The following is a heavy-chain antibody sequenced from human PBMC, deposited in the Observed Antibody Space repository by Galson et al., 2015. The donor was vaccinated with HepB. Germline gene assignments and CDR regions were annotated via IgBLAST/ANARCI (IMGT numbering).Heavy chain of an antibody. CDR3: ARERDFYDRSGYSLDF. Sequence: SVKVSCKASGFTFTDYYIHWVRQAPGQGLQWMGWISPNSGATDYVQKFLGRVSMTSDTSISTAYMELSRLRSDDTAVYYCARERDFYDRSGYSLDFWGQGTLVTVSS. CDR1: GFTFTDYY. V-gene: IGHV1-2*02. J-gene: IGHJ4*02. CDR2: ISPNSGAT. D-gene: IGHD3-22*01.